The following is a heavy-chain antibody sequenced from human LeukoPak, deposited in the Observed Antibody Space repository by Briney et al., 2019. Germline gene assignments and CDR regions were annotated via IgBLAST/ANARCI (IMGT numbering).Heavy chain of an antibody. CDR3: ARGRYVTTRGGAAAGFLDY. D-gene: IGHD6-13*01. CDR2: INTNTGNP. J-gene: IGHJ4*02. CDR1: GYTFTSYA. V-gene: IGHV7-4-1*02. Sequence: GASVKVSCKASGYTFTSYAMNWVRQAPGQGLEWMGWINTNTGNPTYAQGFTGRFVFSLDTSVSTAYLQISSLKAEDTAVYYCARGRYVTTRGGAAAGFLDYWGQGTLVTVST.